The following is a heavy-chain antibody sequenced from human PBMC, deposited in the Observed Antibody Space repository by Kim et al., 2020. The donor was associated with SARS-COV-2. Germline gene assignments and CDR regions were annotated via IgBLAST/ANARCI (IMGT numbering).Heavy chain of an antibody. CDR2: TYYRSKWYN. V-gene: IGHV6-1*01. D-gene: IGHD6-13*01. CDR1: GDSVSSNSAA. J-gene: IGHJ6*02. CDR3: ARDRGVRQQLVPYGMDV. Sequence: SQTLSLTCAISGDSVSSNSAAWNWIRQSPSRGLEWLGRTYYRSKWYNDYAVSVKSRITINPDTSKNQFSLQLNSVTPEDTAVYYCARDRGVRQQLVPYGMDVWGQGTTVTVSS.